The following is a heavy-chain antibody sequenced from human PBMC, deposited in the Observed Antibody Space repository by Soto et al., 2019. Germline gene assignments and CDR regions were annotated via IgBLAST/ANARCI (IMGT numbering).Heavy chain of an antibody. J-gene: IGHJ4*02. CDR1: GGSIDNYEYY. CDR3: ARDRSNSPDYFDF. CDR2: IYYSGRT. D-gene: IGHD6-6*01. V-gene: IGHV4-30-4*01. Sequence: PSETLSLTCTVSGGSIDNYEYYWTWIRQPPGKGLEWVGYIYYSGRTNYNPSLNSRLTISLDTSKIQFSLRLTSVSAADTAMYYCARDRSNSPDYFDFWGQGTLVTVSS.